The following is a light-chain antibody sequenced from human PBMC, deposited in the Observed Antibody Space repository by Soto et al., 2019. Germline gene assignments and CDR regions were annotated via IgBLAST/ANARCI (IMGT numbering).Light chain of an antibody. J-gene: IGLJ3*02. Sequence: QSVLTQPPSASGTPGQRVTFSCSGSSSNIGGNTVNWYQQLPGTAPKLLIYSNDQRPSGVPDRFSGSKSGTSASLAISGLQSEDEAEYYGAAWDDSLNGWVFGGGTKLTVL. CDR3: AAWDDSLNGWV. CDR2: SND. V-gene: IGLV1-44*01. CDR1: SSNIGGNT.